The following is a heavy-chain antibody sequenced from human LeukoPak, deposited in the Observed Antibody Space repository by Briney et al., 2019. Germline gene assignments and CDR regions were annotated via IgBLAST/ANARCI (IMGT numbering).Heavy chain of an antibody. D-gene: IGHD6-13*01. J-gene: IGHJ4*02. CDR1: GGSISSYY. V-gene: IGHV4-34*01. CDR2: INHSGST. CDR3: ARGVYIAAAQYAY. Sequence: SETLSLTCTVCGGSISSYYWSLIRQPPGKGLEWIGEINHSGSTNYNPSLKSRVTISVDTSKNQFSLKLSSVTAADTAVYYCARGVYIAAAQYAYWGQGTLVTVSS.